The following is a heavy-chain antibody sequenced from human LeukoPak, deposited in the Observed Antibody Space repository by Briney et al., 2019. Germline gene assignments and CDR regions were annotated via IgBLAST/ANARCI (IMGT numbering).Heavy chain of an antibody. CDR2: ISGSGGST. Sequence: GGSLRLSCVVSGFTFSSYAMSSVRQAPGKGLEWVSGISGSGGSTYYADSVKGRFTISRDNTKNTLYLQMNSLRAEDTAVYYCAKDRHAPGRYCSSTSCFPFDSWGQGTLVTVSS. CDR1: GFTFSSYA. V-gene: IGHV3-23*01. D-gene: IGHD2-2*01. J-gene: IGHJ5*01. CDR3: AKDRHAPGRYCSSTSCFPFDS.